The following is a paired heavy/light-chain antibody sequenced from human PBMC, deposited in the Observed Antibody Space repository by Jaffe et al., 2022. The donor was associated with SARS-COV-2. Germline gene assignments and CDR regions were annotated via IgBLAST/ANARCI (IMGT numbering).Heavy chain of an antibody. CDR2: ISRSSTYI. J-gene: IGHJ2*01. CDR3: ARSLVAPDYTRTYWYFDL. D-gene: IGHD4-4*01. Sequence: EVQLVESGGGLVKPGGSLRLSCAASGFIFSTYSMSWVRQAPGKGLEWVSSISRSSTYIYYADSVKGRFTISRDSAKNSLYLQMSTLRAEDTAVYYCARSLVAPDYTRTYWYFDLWGRGTLVTVSS. V-gene: IGHV3-21*01. CDR1: GFIFSTYS.
Light chain of an antibody. J-gene: IGKJ1*01. CDR2: GAS. CDR1: QTVSSSD. Sequence: EIVLTQSPGTLSLSPGERATLSCRASQTVSSSDLAWYQQKPGQAPRLLIYGASSRATGIPDRFSGSGSGTDFTLTISRLEPEDFAVYYCQQYGSSPWTFGQGTKVEIK. V-gene: IGKV3-20*01. CDR3: QQYGSSPWT.